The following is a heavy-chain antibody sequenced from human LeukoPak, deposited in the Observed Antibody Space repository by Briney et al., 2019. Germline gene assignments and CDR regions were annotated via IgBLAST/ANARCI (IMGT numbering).Heavy chain of an antibody. V-gene: IGHV4-59*01. J-gene: IGHJ5*02. CDR1: GGSISSYY. CDR2: IYYSGST. Sequence: PSETLSLTCTVSGGSISSYYWSWIRQPPGKGLEWIGYIYYSGSTNYNPSLKSRVTISVDTSKNQFSLKLSSVTAADTAVYYCAREITIFYLTNWFDPWGQGTLVTVSS. CDR3: AREITIFYLTNWFDP. D-gene: IGHD3-9*01.